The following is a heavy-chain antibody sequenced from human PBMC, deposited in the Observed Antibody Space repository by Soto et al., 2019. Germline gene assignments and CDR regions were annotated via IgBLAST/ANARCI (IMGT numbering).Heavy chain of an antibody. V-gene: IGHV4-31*03. D-gene: IGHD3-3*01. J-gene: IGHJ6*02. Sequence: SETLSLTCTVSDGSISTDGYHWSWIRQLPVKGLEWLGYISYIGRTHYNPSLQSRVVISVDTSQNQFSLRLSSATAADTAVYYCARQGDHDFRSGPGLTDFYDMDVWGQGTTVTFSS. CDR3: ARQGDHDFRSGPGLTDFYDMDV. CDR1: DGSISTDGYH. CDR2: ISYIGRT.